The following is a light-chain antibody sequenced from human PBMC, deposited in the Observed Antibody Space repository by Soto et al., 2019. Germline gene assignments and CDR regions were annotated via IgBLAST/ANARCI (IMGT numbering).Light chain of an antibody. V-gene: IGLV1-40*01. CDR3: QSYDTSLRDYV. CDR1: SSNIGAYND. J-gene: IGLJ1*01. CDR2: SNT. Sequence: QSALTQPPSVSGAPGQRVTNSCTGSSSNIGAYNDVHWYQQVPGTAPKLLIFSNTNRPSGVPDRFSGSKSGTSASLAITGLQAEDEADYNCQSYDTSLRDYVFGTGTKVTVL.